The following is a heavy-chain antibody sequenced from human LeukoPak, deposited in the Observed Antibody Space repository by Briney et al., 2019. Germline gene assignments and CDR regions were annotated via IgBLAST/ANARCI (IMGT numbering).Heavy chain of an antibody. Sequence: ASVTVSCKASGYTFTGYYMHWVRQAPGQGLEWMGWINPNSGGTNYAQKFQGRVTMTRDTSISTAYMELSRLRSDDTAVYYCARGRLGYCSSTSCYVFDPWGQGTLVTVSS. D-gene: IGHD2-2*01. J-gene: IGHJ5*02. CDR2: INPNSGGT. V-gene: IGHV1-2*02. CDR1: GYTFTGYY. CDR3: ARGRLGYCSSTSCYVFDP.